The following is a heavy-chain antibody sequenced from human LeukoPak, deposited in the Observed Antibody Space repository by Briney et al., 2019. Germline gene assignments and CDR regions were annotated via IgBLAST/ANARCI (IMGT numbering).Heavy chain of an antibody. CDR2: INPSGGST. CDR1: GYTFTSYY. D-gene: IGHD2-15*01. CDR3: ARSGYCSGGSCSDAFDI. Sequence: ASVKVSCKASGYTFTSYYMHWVRQAPGQGLEWMGIINPSGGSTSYAQKFQGRVTMTRDTSTSTVYMELSSLRSEDTAVYYCARSGYCSGGSCSDAFDIWSQGTMVTVSS. J-gene: IGHJ3*02. V-gene: IGHV1-46*01.